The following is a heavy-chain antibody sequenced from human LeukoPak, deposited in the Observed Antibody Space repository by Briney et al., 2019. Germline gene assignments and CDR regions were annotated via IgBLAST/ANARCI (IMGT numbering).Heavy chain of an antibody. J-gene: IGHJ6*02. CDR3: AAAVAGMGYYGMDV. CDR2: ISSSSSTI. D-gene: IGHD6-19*01. V-gene: IGHV3-48*01. Sequence: PGGSLRLSCAASGFTFSSYSMNWVRQAPGKGLEWVSYISSSSSTIYYADSVKGRFTISRDNAKNSLYLQMNSLRAEDTAVYYCAAAVAGMGYYGMDVWGQGTTVTVS. CDR1: GFTFSSYS.